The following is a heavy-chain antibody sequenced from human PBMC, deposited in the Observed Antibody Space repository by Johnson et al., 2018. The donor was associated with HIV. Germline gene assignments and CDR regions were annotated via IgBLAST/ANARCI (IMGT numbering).Heavy chain of an antibody. V-gene: IGHV3-48*04. CDR2: ISSSGSTI. J-gene: IGHJ3*02. CDR3: ASPWTLWGGYYHAFDI. Sequence: VQLVESGGGVVQPGRSLRLSCAASGFTFSSYGMHWVRQAPGQGLERVSYISSSGSTIYYADSVKGRFNISRDNAKNSLYLQMDSLRAVDTAVYYCASPWTLWGGYYHAFDIWGQGTMVTVSS. CDR1: GFTFSSYG. D-gene: IGHD3-3*01.